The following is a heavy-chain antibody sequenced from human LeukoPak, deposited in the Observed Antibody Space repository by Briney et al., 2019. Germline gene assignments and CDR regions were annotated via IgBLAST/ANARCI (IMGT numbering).Heavy chain of an antibody. D-gene: IGHD3-3*01. CDR2: INHSGST. CDR1: GGSFSGYY. CDR3: ARGLEDREEYFDL. J-gene: IGHJ2*01. Sequence: SETLSLTCAVYGGSFSGYYWSWIRQPPGKGLEWIGEINHSGSTNYNPSLKSRVTISVDTSKNQFSLKLSSVTAADTAVYYCARGLEDREEYFDLWGRGTLVTVSS. V-gene: IGHV4-34*01.